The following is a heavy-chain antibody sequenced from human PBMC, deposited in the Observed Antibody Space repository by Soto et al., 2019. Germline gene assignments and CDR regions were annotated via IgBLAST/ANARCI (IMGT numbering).Heavy chain of an antibody. V-gene: IGHV3-30*03. D-gene: IGHD3-9*01. J-gene: IGHJ6*02. CDR1: GFTFSSYG. CDR3: TRGLVDSSPRYPYHGMDV. CDR2: ISYDGSDK. Sequence: PGGSLRLSCAASGFTFSSYGMHWVRQAPGKGLEWVAVISYDGSDKYYADSVKGRFTISRDNSNNTLYLQMDSLRAEDTAVYYCTRGLVDSSPRYPYHGMDVWGQGTTVTVSS.